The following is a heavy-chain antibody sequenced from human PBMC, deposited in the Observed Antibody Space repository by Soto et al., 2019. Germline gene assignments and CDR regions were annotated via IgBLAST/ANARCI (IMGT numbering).Heavy chain of an antibody. Sequence: GGSLRLSCAASGFTFSSYATHWVRQAPGKGLEWVGVVSYDGSNKYYEDSMKGRLTISRDISKNTVYLQMNSLSAGDTAVYYCARTHPWGRIDFDYWGQGTLVTVSS. CDR3: ARTHPWGRIDFDY. D-gene: IGHD7-27*01. V-gene: IGHV3-30-3*01. CDR2: VSYDGSNK. CDR1: GFTFSSYA. J-gene: IGHJ4*02.